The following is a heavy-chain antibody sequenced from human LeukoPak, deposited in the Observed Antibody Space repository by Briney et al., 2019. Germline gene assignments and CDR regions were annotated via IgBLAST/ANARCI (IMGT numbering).Heavy chain of an antibody. Sequence: GGSLRLSCAASGFTFDDHAMHWVRQAPGKGLEWVSGISWNSGNIGYADSVKGRFTISRDNAKNSLYLQMNSLRAEDTALYYCAKTPGYATGSAAYFDYWAREPWSPSPQ. J-gene: IGHJ4*02. CDR3: AKTPGYATGSAAYFDY. CDR1: GFTFDDHA. V-gene: IGHV3-9*01. D-gene: IGHD3-10*01. CDR2: ISWNSGNI.